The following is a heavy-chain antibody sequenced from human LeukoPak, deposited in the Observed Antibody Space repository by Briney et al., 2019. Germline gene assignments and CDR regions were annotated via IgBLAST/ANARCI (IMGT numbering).Heavy chain of an antibody. Sequence: GRSLRLSCAASGFTFSSYAMHWVRQAPGKGLEWVAVISYDGSNKYYADSVKGRFTISRDNSKNTLYLQMNSLRAEDTAVYYCARDEGPMIVVARPSLFDYWGQGTLVTVSS. CDR2: ISYDGSNK. CDR3: ARDEGPMIVVARPSLFDY. D-gene: IGHD3-22*01. CDR1: GFTFSSYA. J-gene: IGHJ4*02. V-gene: IGHV3-30-3*01.